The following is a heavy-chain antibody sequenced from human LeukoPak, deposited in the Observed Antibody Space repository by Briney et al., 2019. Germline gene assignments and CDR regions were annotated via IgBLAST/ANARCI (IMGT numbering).Heavy chain of an antibody. D-gene: IGHD3-22*01. CDR1: GFTFSRSW. CDR2: IKQDGRET. V-gene: IGHV3-7*03. Sequence: GGSLRLSCAASGFTFSRSWMSWVRQAPGKGLEWVANIKQDGRETYYVDSVKGRFTISRDNSKNTLYLQMNSLRAEDTAVYYCAKDRYYYDSSGNDAFDIWGQGTMVTVSS. J-gene: IGHJ3*02. CDR3: AKDRYYYDSSGNDAFDI.